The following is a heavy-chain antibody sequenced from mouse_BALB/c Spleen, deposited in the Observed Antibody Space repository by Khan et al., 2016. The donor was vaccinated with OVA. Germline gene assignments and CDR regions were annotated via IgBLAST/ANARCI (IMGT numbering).Heavy chain of an antibody. Sequence: QVQLKQSGAELVKPGASVKLSCKASGYTFTNYDLNWVRLRPEQGLEWIGWIFPGDGSANYNEKFKGKATLTTDKSSTTAYMQLSRLTSEDSAVLSCAGCYYGGVLYWYFDVWGAGTAVTVSS. CDR2: IFPGDGSA. CDR3: AGCYYGGVLYWYFDV. CDR1: GYTFTNYD. D-gene: IGHD1-1*01. J-gene: IGHJ1*01. V-gene: IGHV1-85*01.